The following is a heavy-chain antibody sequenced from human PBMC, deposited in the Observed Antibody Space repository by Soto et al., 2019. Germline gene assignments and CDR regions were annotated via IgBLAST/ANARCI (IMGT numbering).Heavy chain of an antibody. D-gene: IGHD6-19*01. CDR1: GASVSSGDFY. J-gene: IGHJ6*02. Sequence: ETLGRTGPVSGASVSSGDFYWSWIRQPPGKGLEWIGYIYYNGSTNYNPSLKSRVTISSDTSKNQFSLRLFSVTAADTAVYYCARDRPRTIYNSDYYNYGMDVWGQGTKVTVYS. V-gene: IGHV4-61*08. CDR2: IYYNGST. CDR3: ARDRPRTIYNSDYYNYGMDV.